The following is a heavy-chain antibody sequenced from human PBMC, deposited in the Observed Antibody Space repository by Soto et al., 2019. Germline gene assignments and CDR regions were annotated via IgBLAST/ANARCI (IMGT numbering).Heavy chain of an antibody. V-gene: IGHV1-46*01. CDR3: ARGMYYYDSSGYYLDY. CDR1: GYTFTSYY. CDR2: INPSGGST. J-gene: IGHJ4*02. D-gene: IGHD3-22*01. Sequence: GASVKVSCKASGYTFTSYYMHWVRQAPGQGLEWMGIINPSGGSTSYAQKFQGRVTMTRDTSTSTVYMELSSLRSEDTAVYYCARGMYYYDSSGYYLDYWGQGTLVTVSS.